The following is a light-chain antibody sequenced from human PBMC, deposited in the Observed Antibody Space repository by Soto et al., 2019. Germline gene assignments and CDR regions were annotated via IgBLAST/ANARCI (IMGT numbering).Light chain of an antibody. J-gene: IGKJ2*01. CDR1: QSITTY. V-gene: IGKV1-39*01. Sequence: DIQMTQAPSSLSASVGDRVTISCRASQSITTYLNWYQQKPGKAPKLLIYAASSLQSGVPSRLRGSASGTDFTLTISSLQPEDFETYYCQQSDSNPYTFGQGTQVDIX. CDR3: QQSDSNPYT. CDR2: AAS.